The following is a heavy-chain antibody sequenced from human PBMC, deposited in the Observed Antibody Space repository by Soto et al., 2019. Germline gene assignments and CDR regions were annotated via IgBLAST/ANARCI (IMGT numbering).Heavy chain of an antibody. CDR1: GYTFTSYD. D-gene: IGHD1-1*01. J-gene: IGHJ4*02. CDR2: MNPNTGNS. Sequence: GASVQVSCKASGYTFTSYDIYWVRQATGQGLEWMGWMNPNTGNSGYAQKFQGRVTMTSDTSISTAHMELSSLRSEDTAVYYCARRAETNGWNGFGADKYYFDFWGQGTLVTVS. V-gene: IGHV1-8*01. CDR3: ARRAETNGWNGFGADKYYFDF.